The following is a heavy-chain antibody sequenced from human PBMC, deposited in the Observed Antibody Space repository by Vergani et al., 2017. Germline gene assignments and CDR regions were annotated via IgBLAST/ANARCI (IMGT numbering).Heavy chain of an antibody. D-gene: IGHD6-19*01. V-gene: IGHV4-39*01. Sequence: QLQLQESGPGLVKPSATLSLTCSVSGASIRSSNYYWGWIRQPPGKGLVGIASIYYSGSTYYNPSLKIRVTISVDTSKNQFSLKLRSVTAADTAVYFCARHSTVEWLVKLGWIDPWGQGILVTVSS. J-gene: IGHJ5*02. CDR3: ARHSTVEWLVKLGWIDP. CDR2: IYYSGST. CDR1: GASIRSSNYY.